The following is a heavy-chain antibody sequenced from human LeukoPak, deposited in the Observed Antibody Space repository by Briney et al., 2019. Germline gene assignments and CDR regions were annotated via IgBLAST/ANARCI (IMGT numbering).Heavy chain of an antibody. CDR3: ARDYGITIFGVVTSNYGMDV. J-gene: IGHJ6*02. D-gene: IGHD3-3*01. CDR2: INPSGGST. CDR1: GYTFTSYY. Sequence: ASVKVSCKASGYTFTSYYMHWVRQAPGQGLEWMGIINPSGGSTSYAQKFQGRVTMTRDTSTSTVYMELSSLRSEDTAVYYCARDYGITIFGVVTSNYGMDVWGQGTTVTVSS. V-gene: IGHV1-46*01.